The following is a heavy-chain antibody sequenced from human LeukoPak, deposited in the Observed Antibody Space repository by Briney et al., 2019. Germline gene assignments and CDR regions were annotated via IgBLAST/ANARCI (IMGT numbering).Heavy chain of an antibody. Sequence: PGGSLRLSCAASGFTFSRYSMNWVRQAPGKGLDWVAFVRDDGSSQKYAATVKGRFTTSRDNSKNTLYLQMNNLRPEDTAVYYCTKGQLWASGRVFDIWGQGTMVTVSS. J-gene: IGHJ3*02. CDR3: TKGQLWASGRVFDI. CDR1: GFTFSRYS. V-gene: IGHV3-30*02. D-gene: IGHD3-16*01. CDR2: VRDDGSSQ.